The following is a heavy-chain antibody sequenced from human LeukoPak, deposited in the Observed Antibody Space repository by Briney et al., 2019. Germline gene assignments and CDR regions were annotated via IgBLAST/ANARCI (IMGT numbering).Heavy chain of an antibody. CDR3: TRLVGANF. CDR2: IRNKANSYST. J-gene: IGHJ4*02. D-gene: IGHD1-26*01. V-gene: IGHV3-72*01. CDR1: GFTFDDYA. Sequence: GRSLRLSCAASGFTFDDYAMHWVRQAPGKGLEWVGRIRNKANSYSTEYAASVKGRFTISRDDSKNSLYLQMNSLRTEDTAVYFCTRLVGANFWGQGTLVTVSS.